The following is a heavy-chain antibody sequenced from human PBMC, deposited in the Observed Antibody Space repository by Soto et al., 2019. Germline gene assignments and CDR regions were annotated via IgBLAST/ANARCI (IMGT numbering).Heavy chain of an antibody. CDR3: ARVGDYVFHYYYYYYMDV. V-gene: IGHV1-8*01. J-gene: IGHJ6*03. CDR1: GYTFTSYD. Sequence: ASVKVSCKASGYTFTSYDINWVRQATGQGLEWMGWMNPNSGNTGYAQKFQGIVTMTRNTSISTAYMELSSLRSEDTAVYYCARVGDYVFHYYYYYYMDVWGKGTTVTVSS. CDR2: MNPNSGNT. D-gene: IGHD4-17*01.